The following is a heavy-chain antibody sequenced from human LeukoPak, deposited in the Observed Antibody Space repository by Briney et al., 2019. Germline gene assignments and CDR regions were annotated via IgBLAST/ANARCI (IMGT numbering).Heavy chain of an antibody. D-gene: IGHD6-13*01. J-gene: IGHJ5*02. CDR1: GGTFSSYT. CDR2: ISAYNGNT. Sequence: ASVKVSCKASGGTFSSYTISWVRQAPGQGLEWMGWISAYNGNTNYAQKLQGRVTMTTDTYTSTAYMELRSLRSDDTAVYYCARVVEQQLVRGLDWFDPWGQGTLVTVSS. CDR3: ARVVEQQLVRGLDWFDP. V-gene: IGHV1-18*01.